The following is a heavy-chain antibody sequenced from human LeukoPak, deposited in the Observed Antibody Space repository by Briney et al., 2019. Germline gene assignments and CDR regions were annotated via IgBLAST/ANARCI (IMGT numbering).Heavy chain of an antibody. CDR3: AKDRNSVGSSYNY. V-gene: IGHV3-23*01. CDR1: GFTFSSYA. CDR2: ISGSGGST. J-gene: IGHJ4*02. D-gene: IGHD6-6*01. Sequence: PGGSLRLSCAASGFTFSSYAMSWVRQAPGKGLGWVSAISGSGGSTYYADSVKGRFTISRDNSKNTLYLQMNSLRAEDTAVYYCAKDRNSVGSSYNYWGQGTLVTVSS.